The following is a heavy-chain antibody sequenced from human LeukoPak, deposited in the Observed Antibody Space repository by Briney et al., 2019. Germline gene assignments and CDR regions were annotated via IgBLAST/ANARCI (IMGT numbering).Heavy chain of an antibody. CDR1: GFTFSSYA. Sequence: GGSLRLSCAASGFTFSSYAMNWVRQAPGKGPEWVSLIKGSGDSTYYADSVRGRFTISRDNSKNTLYLQMNSLRGEDTAVYYCAKGEVVPAAIYGMDVWGQGTRSPSP. CDR2: IKGSGDST. V-gene: IGHV3-23*01. J-gene: IGHJ6*02. D-gene: IGHD2-2*02. CDR3: AKGEVVPAAIYGMDV.